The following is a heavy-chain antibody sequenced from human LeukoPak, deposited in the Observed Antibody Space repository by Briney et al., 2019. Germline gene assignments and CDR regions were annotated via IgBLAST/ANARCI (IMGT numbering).Heavy chain of an antibody. D-gene: IGHD6-13*01. CDR2: ISSSGSTI. CDR3: ASLTAAAPYYYYYMDV. CDR1: GFTFSSYE. J-gene: IGHJ6*03. Sequence: GGSLRLSCAASGFTFSSYEMNWVRQAPGKGLEWVSYISSSGSTIYYADSVKGRFTISRDNAKNSLYLQMNSLRAEDTAFYYCASLTAAAPYYYYYMDVWGKGTTVTVSS. V-gene: IGHV3-48*03.